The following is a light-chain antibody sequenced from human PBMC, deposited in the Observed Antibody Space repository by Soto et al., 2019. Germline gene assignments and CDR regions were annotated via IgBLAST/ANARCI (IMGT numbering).Light chain of an antibody. CDR3: QHFGDSVWT. Sequence: DIVLRQSPGTLSLSPGQRATVACRASQSVSSSSVAWYRQRPGQAPRLLIYAVSSRAIDTPDRFSGSGSGTDFTLTIRRLEPEDFAVYYCQHFGDSVWTFGQGTKVDIK. CDR1: QSVSSSS. J-gene: IGKJ1*01. CDR2: AVS. V-gene: IGKV3-20*01.